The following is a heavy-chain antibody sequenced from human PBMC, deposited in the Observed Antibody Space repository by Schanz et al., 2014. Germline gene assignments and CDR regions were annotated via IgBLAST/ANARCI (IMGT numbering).Heavy chain of an antibody. CDR2: IKQDGSEK. CDR1: GFPFRSYV. Sequence: VQLVESGGGVVQPGRSLRLSCAASGFPFRSYVMHWVRQAPGKGLEWVANIKQDGSEKYYVDSVQGRFTISRDNAKNSLYLQMNSLRAEDTAVYYCARDGYNAYDLKRGDYWGQGTQVAVSS. V-gene: IGHV3-7*01. CDR3: ARDGYNAYDLKRGDY. D-gene: IGHD5-12*01. J-gene: IGHJ4*02.